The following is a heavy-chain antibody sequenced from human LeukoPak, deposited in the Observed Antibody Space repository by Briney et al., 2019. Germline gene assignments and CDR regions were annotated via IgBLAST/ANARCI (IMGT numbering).Heavy chain of an antibody. CDR2: IFHSGST. CDR1: GYSISSGYY. Sequence: PSETLSLTCTVSGYSISSGYYWGWIRQPPGKGLEWIGSIFHSGSTYYNPSLKSRGTISIDTSKNQFSLKLSSVTAADTAVYYCARAYSSAWYWNWSDPWGQGTLVTVSS. CDR3: ARAYSSAWYWNWSDP. J-gene: IGHJ5*02. V-gene: IGHV4-38-2*02. D-gene: IGHD6-19*01.